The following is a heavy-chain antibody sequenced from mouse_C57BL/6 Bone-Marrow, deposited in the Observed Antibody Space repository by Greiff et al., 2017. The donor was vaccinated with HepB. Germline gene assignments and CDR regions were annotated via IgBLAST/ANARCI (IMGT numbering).Heavy chain of an antibody. CDR1: GYTFTSYW. Sequence: QVQLQQPGAELVKPGASVKLSCKASGYTFTSYWMHWVKQRPGQGLEWIGNINPSNGGTNYNEKFKSKATLTVDKSSSTAYMQLSSLTSEDSAVYYCARWPTAQALYYAMDYWGQGTSVTVSS. D-gene: IGHD3-2*02. J-gene: IGHJ4*01. CDR3: ARWPTAQALYYAMDY. V-gene: IGHV1-53*01. CDR2: INPSNGGT.